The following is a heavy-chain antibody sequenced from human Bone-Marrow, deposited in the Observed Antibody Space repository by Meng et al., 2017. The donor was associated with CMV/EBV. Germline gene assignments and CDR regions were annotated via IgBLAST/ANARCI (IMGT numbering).Heavy chain of an antibody. D-gene: IGHD6-19*01. CDR1: GLTFSSYW. CDR3: ARDQIAVAGKHYYYYGMDV. J-gene: IGHJ6*02. CDR2: IKQDGSEK. Sequence: GESLKISCAASGLTFSSYWMSWVRQAPGKGLEWVANIKQDGSEKYYVDSVKGRFTISRDNAKNSLYLQMNSLRAEDTAVYYCARDQIAVAGKHYYYYGMDVWGQGTTVTVSS. V-gene: IGHV3-7*01.